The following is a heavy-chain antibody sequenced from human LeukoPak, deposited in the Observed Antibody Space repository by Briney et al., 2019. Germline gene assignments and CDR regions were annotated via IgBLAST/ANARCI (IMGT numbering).Heavy chain of an antibody. CDR2: IIPIFGTA. V-gene: IGHV1-69*13. D-gene: IGHD2-15*01. CDR1: GGTFSSYP. Sequence: SVKVSCKASGGTFSSYPISWVRQAPGQGLEWMGGIIPIFGTANYAQKFQGRVTITADESTSTAYMELSSLRSEDTAVYYCAREQHDCSGGSCYSNFDYWGQGTLVTVSS. J-gene: IGHJ4*02. CDR3: AREQHDCSGGSCYSNFDY.